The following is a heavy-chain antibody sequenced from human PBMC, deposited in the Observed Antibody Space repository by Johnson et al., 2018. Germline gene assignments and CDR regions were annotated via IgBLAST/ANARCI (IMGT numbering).Heavy chain of an antibody. Sequence: VQLVQSGGGVVQPGRSLRLSCAASGFTFSSYSMNWVRQAPGKGLEWVSSISSSSSYIYYADSVKGRFTISRDNAKNSLYLQMNSLRAEDTAVYYCAREFSPPPGSVYYDRSGYYYTGWYFDLWGRGTLVTVSS. D-gene: IGHD3-22*01. CDR1: GFTFSSYS. V-gene: IGHV3-21*01. CDR3: AREFSPPPGSVYYDRSGYYYTGWYFDL. J-gene: IGHJ2*01. CDR2: ISSSSSYI.